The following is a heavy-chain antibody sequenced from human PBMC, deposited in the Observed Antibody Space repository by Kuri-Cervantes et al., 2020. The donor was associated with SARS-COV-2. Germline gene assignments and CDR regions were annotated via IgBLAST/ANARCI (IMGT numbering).Heavy chain of an antibody. CDR1: GFTFSDYY. J-gene: IGHJ6*02. Sequence: GESLKISCAASGFTFSDYYMSWIRQAPGKGLEWVSYISSSGSTIYYADSVKGRFTISRDNAKNSLYLQMNSLRAEDTAVYYCARTYCTNGVCPKGYYGMDVWGQGTTVTVSS. V-gene: IGHV3-11*01. CDR3: ARTYCTNGVCPKGYYGMDV. D-gene: IGHD2-8*01. CDR2: ISSSGSTI.